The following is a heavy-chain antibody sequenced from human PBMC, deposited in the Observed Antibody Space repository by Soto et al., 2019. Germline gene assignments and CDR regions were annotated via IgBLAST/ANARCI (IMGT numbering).Heavy chain of an antibody. D-gene: IGHD1-26*01. Sequence: GGSLRLSCAASGFTFSSYAMSWVRQAPGKGLEWVSAISGSGGSTYYADSVKGRFTISRDNSKNTLYLQMNSLRAEDTAVYYCAKVRSVGAYPLDAFDIWGQGTMVTVSS. V-gene: IGHV3-23*01. CDR2: ISGSGGST. CDR1: GFTFSSYA. CDR3: AKVRSVGAYPLDAFDI. J-gene: IGHJ3*02.